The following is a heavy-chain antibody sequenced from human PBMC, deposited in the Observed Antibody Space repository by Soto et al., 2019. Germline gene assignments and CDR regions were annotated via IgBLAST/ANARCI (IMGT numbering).Heavy chain of an antibody. CDR3: AHSRRLSGYEYYYYYYGMDV. Sequence: QITLNESGPTLVKPTQTLTLTCTFSGFSLSTSGVGGGWIRQPPGKALEWLALIYWDDDKRYSPSLKSRLTITKDTSKNQVVLTMTNMDPVDTATYYCAHSRRLSGYEYYYYYYGMDVWGQGNTVTVSS. CDR1: GFSLSTSGVG. D-gene: IGHD5-12*01. V-gene: IGHV2-5*02. CDR2: IYWDDDK. J-gene: IGHJ6*02.